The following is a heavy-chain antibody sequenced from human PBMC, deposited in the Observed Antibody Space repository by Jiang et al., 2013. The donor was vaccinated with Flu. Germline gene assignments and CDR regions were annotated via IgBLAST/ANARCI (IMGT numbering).Heavy chain of an antibody. CDR3: ARGDVLRFSMDV. CDR2: TYYRSKWYN. Sequence: SQTLSLTCGISGDSVSSNSAAWYWIRQSPSRGLEWLGRTYYRSKWYNDYAVSVKSRITINPDTSKNQFSLQLNSVTPEDTAVYYCARGDVLRFSMDVWGQGTTVTVSS. D-gene: IGHD3-3*01. CDR1: GDSVSSNSAA. V-gene: IGHV6-1*01. J-gene: IGHJ6*02.